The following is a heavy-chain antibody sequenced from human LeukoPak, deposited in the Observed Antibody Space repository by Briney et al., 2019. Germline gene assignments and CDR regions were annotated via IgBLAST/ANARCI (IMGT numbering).Heavy chain of an antibody. CDR2: IYHSGST. J-gene: IGHJ6*03. CDR3: ARVRCSGGSCPYYYYYYYMDV. D-gene: IGHD2-15*01. V-gene: IGHV4-38-2*02. CDR1: GYSISSGYY. Sequence: SETLSLTCTVSGYSISSGYYWGWIRQPPGKGLEWIGSIYHSGSTYYNPSLQSRVTISIDTSKNQFSLKLRFVTAADTAVYYCARVRCSGGSCPYYYYYYYMDVWGKGTTVTVSS.